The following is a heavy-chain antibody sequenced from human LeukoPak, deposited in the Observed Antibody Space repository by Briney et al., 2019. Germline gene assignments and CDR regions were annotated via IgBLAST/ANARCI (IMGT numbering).Heavy chain of an antibody. V-gene: IGHV3-48*04. CDR2: ISSSSITI. Sequence: GGSLRLSCAASGFTFSSYSLNWVRQAPGKGLEWVSLISSSSITIYYADSVKGRFTISRDNAEKSLYLQMNSLRAEDTAVYYCARDRGGSYSAIDYWGQGTLVTVSS. D-gene: IGHD2-15*01. J-gene: IGHJ4*02. CDR3: ARDRGGSYSAIDY. CDR1: GFTFSSYS.